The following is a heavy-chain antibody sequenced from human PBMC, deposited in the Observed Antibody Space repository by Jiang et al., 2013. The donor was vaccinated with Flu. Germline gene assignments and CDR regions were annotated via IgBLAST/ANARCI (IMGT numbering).Heavy chain of an antibody. D-gene: IGHD6-19*01. CDR1: GGTFSRQA. CDR2: IIPNFGTL. Sequence: GAEVKKPGSSVKVSCKASGGTFSRQAFSWVRQAPGQGLEWMGGIIPNFGTLSYEQKFRGRVTITADESTSTVYMELSSLRSEDTAVYYCTRWGGTPNSAWSGPLDFWGQGTLVTVSS. CDR3: TRWGGTPNSAWSGPLDF. V-gene: IGHV1-69*01. J-gene: IGHJ4*02.